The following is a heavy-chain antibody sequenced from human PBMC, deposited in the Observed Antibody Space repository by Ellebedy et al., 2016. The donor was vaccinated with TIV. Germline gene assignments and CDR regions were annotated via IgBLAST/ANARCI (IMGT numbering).Heavy chain of an antibody. CDR3: ARVRNYYDSSGYYWPYNWFDS. Sequence: SETLSLTXAVSGDSISSGGYSWSWIRQPPGKGLEWIGYIYHSGKTYYNPSLKSRVTISVDRPKNQFSVRLNSVTAADTAVYYCARVRNYYDSSGYYWPYNWFDSWGQGTLVTVSS. CDR1: GDSISSGGYS. D-gene: IGHD3-22*01. J-gene: IGHJ5*01. CDR2: IYHSGKT. V-gene: IGHV4-30-2*01.